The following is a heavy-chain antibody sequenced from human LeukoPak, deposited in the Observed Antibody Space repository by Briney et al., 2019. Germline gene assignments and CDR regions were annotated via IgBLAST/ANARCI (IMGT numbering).Heavy chain of an antibody. Sequence: GGSLRLSCAASGFIFSNAWMSWVRQAPGKGLEWVGRIKSKTDGGTTDYAAPVKGRFTISRDDSKNTLYLQMNSLKTEDTAVYYCTTDRREEWHYYYYMDVWGKGTTVTVSS. D-gene: IGHD3-3*01. V-gene: IGHV3-15*01. CDR3: TTDRREEWHYYYYMDV. CDR1: GFIFSNAW. J-gene: IGHJ6*03. CDR2: IKSKTDGGTT.